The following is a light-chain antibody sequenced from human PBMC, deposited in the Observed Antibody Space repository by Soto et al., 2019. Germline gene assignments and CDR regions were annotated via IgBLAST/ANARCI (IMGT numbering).Light chain of an antibody. CDR3: MQSTQLPPT. Sequence: TQTPLSLSVAPGPPASNSCKPSQSLPPNTGETVLFRNLQQPGQSPQLLIYEVSTRVAGVPDRFSGSGSGTDFTLEISRVETDDVGIYYCMQSTQLPPTFGQGTRLEIK. V-gene: IGKV2D-29*02. CDR1: QSLPPNTGETV. J-gene: IGKJ5*01. CDR2: EVS.